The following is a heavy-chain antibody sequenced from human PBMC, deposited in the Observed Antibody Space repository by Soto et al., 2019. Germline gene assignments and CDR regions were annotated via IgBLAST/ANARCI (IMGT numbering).Heavy chain of an antibody. V-gene: IGHV3-9*01. Sequence: GGSLRLSYAASGFTFSSYAMHWVRQAPGKGLAWVSGISWNSGSIGYADSVKGRFTISRDNAKNSLYLQMNSLRAEDTALYYCAKDMLYSSSWGYYYYGMDVWGQGTTVTVSS. J-gene: IGHJ6*02. D-gene: IGHD6-13*01. CDR1: GFTFSSYA. CDR2: ISWNSGSI. CDR3: AKDMLYSSSWGYYYYGMDV.